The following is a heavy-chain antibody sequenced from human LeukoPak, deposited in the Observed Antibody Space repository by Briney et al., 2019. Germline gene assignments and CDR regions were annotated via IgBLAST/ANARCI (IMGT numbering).Heavy chain of an antibody. J-gene: IGHJ3*02. CDR1: GFTFSDYY. Sequence: PGGSLRLSCAASGFTFSDYYMSWIRQAPGKGLEWVSYISSSDSTIYYADSVKGRFTISRDNAKNSLYLQMNSLRAEDTAVYYCARVGNEYTYGYTAFDIWGQGTMVFISS. D-gene: IGHD5-18*01. CDR3: ARVGNEYTYGYTAFDI. V-gene: IGHV3-11*01. CDR2: ISSSDSTI.